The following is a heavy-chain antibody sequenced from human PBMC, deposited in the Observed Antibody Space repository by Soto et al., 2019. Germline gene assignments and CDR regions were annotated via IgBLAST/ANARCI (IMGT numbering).Heavy chain of an antibody. CDR3: ARDPRGYCSGGRCYESYPYGIAV. V-gene: IGHV1-18*01. Sequence: GASVKVSCKASGYTFTSYGISWVRQAPGQGQEWMGWISAYNGNTNYAQKLQGRVTMTTDTSTSTAYMELRSLRSDDTAVYYCARDPRGYCSGGRCYESYPYGIAVWGQGTTV. CDR2: ISAYNGNT. D-gene: IGHD2-15*01. J-gene: IGHJ6*02. CDR1: GYTFTSYG.